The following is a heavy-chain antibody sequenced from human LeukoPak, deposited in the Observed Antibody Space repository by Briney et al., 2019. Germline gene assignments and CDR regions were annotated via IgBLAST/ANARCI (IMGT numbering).Heavy chain of an antibody. V-gene: IGHV3-30*04. CDR1: GFTFSSYA. CDR2: ISYDGSNK. J-gene: IGHJ6*04. Sequence: PGRSLRLSCAASGFTFSSYAMHWVRQAPGKGLEWVAVISYDGSNKYYADSVKGRFTISRDNSKNTLYLQMNSLRAEDTAVYYCARAQEGYYGDYVVSGSYGMDVWGKGTTVTVSS. CDR3: ARAQEGYYGDYVVSGSYGMDV. D-gene: IGHD4-17*01.